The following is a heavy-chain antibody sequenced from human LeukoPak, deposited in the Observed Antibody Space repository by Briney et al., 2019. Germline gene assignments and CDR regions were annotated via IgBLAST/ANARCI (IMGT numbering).Heavy chain of an antibody. CDR3: AKVDPYYDSSGERDY. D-gene: IGHD3-22*01. Sequence: GGSLRLSCAASGFTFSSYGMHWVRQAPGMGLEWVAFIRYDGSNKYYADSVKGRFTISRDNSKNTLYLQMNSLRAEDTAVYYCAKVDPYYDSSGERDYWGQGTLVTVSS. V-gene: IGHV3-30*02. CDR1: GFTFSSYG. CDR2: IRYDGSNK. J-gene: IGHJ4*02.